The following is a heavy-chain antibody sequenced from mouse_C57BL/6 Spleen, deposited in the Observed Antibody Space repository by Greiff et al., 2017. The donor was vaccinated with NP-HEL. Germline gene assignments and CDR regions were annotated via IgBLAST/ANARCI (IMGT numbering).Heavy chain of an antibody. Sequence: EVKLVESGPGLVKPSQSLSLTCSVTGYSITSGYYWNWIRQFPGNKLEWMGYISYDGSNNYNPSLKNRISITRDTSKNQFFLKLNSVTTEDTATYYCARESFYRGFAYWGQGTLVTVSA. CDR2: ISYDGSN. D-gene: IGHD2-3*01. V-gene: IGHV3-6*01. CDR3: ARESFYRGFAY. J-gene: IGHJ3*01. CDR1: GYSITSGYY.